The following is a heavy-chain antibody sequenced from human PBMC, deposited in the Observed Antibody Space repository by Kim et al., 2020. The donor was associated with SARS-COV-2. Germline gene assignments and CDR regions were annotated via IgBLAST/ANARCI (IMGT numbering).Heavy chain of an antibody. CDR2: VKNDGNSI. Sequence: GGSLRLSCAASGFTFSSFWMHWVRQAPGKGLEWVSRVKNDGNSISYADSVKGRFTISRDNAKNALYLQMNSLRAEDTAVYHCAGGSGGYPEYWGQGTLV. CDR3: AGGSGGYPEY. J-gene: IGHJ4*02. CDR1: GFTFSSFW. V-gene: IGHV3-74*01. D-gene: IGHD2-15*01.